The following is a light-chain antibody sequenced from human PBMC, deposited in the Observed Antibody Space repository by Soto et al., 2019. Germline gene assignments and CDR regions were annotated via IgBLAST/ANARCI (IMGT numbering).Light chain of an antibody. CDR3: ISYTSSSPYV. V-gene: IGLV2-14*01. CDR1: SSDVGGYNY. Sequence: QSALTQPASVSGSPGQSITISCTGTSSDVGGYNYVSWYQQHPGKAPKLMIYDVSNRPSGVSNRFSGSKSGNTASLTISGLQVEDEADYYCISYTSSSPYVFGTGTKLTVL. J-gene: IGLJ1*01. CDR2: DVS.